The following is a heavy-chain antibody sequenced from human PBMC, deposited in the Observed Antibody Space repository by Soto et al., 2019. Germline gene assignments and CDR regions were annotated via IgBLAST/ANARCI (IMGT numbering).Heavy chain of an antibody. Sequence: PGGSLRLSCAASGFTFSSYGMHWVRQAPGKGLEWVAVISYDGSNKYYADSVKGRFTISRDNSKNTLYLQMNSLRAEDTAVYYCAKPVVVVAATSASFFDYWGDVNLFPV. CDR3: AKPVVVVAATSASFFDY. CDR2: ISYDGSNK. D-gene: IGHD2-15*01. CDR1: GFTFSSYG. J-gene: IGHJ4*01. V-gene: IGHV3-30*18.